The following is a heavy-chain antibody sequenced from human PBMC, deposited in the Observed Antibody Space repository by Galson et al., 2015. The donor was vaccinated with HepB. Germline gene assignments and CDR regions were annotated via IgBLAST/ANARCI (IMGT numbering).Heavy chain of an antibody. J-gene: IGHJ5*01. Sequence: SLRLSCAASGFAFDSHAMRWVRQAPGRGLEWISGITGNGASTFYADSVKGRFTVSKDNSNNMLYLQMNSLRAEDAGLYFCAKGYGLFDSWGQGILVTVSS. CDR3: AKGYGLFDS. CDR2: ITGNGAST. D-gene: IGHD5-18*01. CDR1: GFAFDSHA. V-gene: IGHV3-23*01.